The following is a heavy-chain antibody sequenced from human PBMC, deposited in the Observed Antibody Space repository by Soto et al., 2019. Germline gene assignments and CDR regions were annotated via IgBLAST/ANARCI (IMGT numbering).Heavy chain of an antibody. Sequence: GGSLRLSCAASGFTFSSYAMSWVRQAPGKGLEWVSAISGSGGSTYYADSVKGRFTISRDNSKNTLYLRMNSLRAEDTAVYYCAKPRDCSGGSCYYYYYGMDVWGQGTTVTVSS. J-gene: IGHJ6*02. D-gene: IGHD2-15*01. CDR3: AKPRDCSGGSCYYYYYGMDV. CDR2: ISGSGGST. V-gene: IGHV3-23*01. CDR1: GFTFSSYA.